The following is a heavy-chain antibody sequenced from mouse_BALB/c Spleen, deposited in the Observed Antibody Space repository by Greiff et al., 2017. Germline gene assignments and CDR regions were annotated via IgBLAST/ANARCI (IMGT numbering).Heavy chain of an antibody. V-gene: IGHV14-3*02. CDR3: ARGEYYYGSSYGYFDV. D-gene: IGHD1-1*01. CDR2: IDPANGNT. CDR1: GFNIKDTY. Sequence: VQLQQSGAELVKPGASVKLSCTASGFNIKDTYMHWVKQRPEQGLEWIGRIDPANGNTKYDPKFQGKATITADTSSNTAYLQLSSLTSEDTAVYYCARGEYYYGSSYGYFDVWGAGTTVTVSS. J-gene: IGHJ1*01.